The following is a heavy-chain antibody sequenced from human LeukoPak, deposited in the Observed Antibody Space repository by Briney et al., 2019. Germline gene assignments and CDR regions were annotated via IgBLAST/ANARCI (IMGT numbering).Heavy chain of an antibody. CDR1: GFTFSNYW. J-gene: IGHJ2*01. CDR3: ARETSDWYFDL. V-gene: IGHV3-74*01. Sequence: GGSLRLSCAASGFTFSNYWMHWVRQAPGKGPVWVSRIKSDGSSTRFADSVQGRFTISRDNSKNTLYLQMNSLRAEDTAVWYCARETSDWYFDLWGRGTLVTVSS. CDR2: IKSDGSST.